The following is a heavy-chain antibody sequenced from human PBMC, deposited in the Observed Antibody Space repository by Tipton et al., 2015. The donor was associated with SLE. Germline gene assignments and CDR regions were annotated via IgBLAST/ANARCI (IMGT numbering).Heavy chain of an antibody. CDR1: GFTFEEFN. CDR2: ISRDGSDT. Sequence: SLRLSCAASGFTFEEFNMHWVRQPPGKGLQWVSLISRDGSDTHYADSVRGRFTISRDNSKNSLYLQMDSLIPEDTALYFCAKEPESYYFGMDVWGQGTTVTVSS. V-gene: IGHV3-43*01. J-gene: IGHJ6*02. CDR3: AKEPESYYFGMDV.